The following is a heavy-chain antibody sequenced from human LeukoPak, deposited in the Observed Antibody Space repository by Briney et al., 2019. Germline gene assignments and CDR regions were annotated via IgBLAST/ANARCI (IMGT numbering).Heavy chain of an antibody. CDR1: GGSISSYY. V-gene: IGHV4-59*01. J-gene: IGHJ4*02. Sequence: PSETLSLTCTVSGGSISSYYWSWIRQPPGKGLEWIGYISYSGSTNSNPSLYSRVTISIDMSKNQFSLRLSSVTAADTAVYYCARGRVPNYWGQGTLVTVSS. CDR2: ISYSGST. CDR3: ARGRVPNY. D-gene: IGHD3-10*01.